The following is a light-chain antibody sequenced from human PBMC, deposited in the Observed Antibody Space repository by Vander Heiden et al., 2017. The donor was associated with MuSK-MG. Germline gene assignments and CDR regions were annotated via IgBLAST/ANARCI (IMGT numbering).Light chain of an antibody. V-gene: IGKV3-20*01. J-gene: IGKJ2*01. CDR2: GAS. CDR3: QQYGISPYI. Sequence: VLTQSPGTLSLSPGERVTLSCRASQSVRGSSLAWYQQKPGQAPRLLIYGASNRATGIPDRFSGSGSETDFTLTISRLAPDDFAVYYCQQYGISPYIFGQGTRLEIK. CDR1: QSVRGSS.